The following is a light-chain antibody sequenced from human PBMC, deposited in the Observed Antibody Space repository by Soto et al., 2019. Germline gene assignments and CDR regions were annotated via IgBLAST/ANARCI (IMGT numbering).Light chain of an antibody. Sequence: SYELTQPPSVSVSTGQTASITCSGDKLGDKYACWYQQKPGQSPVLVIYQDSKRPSGIPERFSGSNSGNTATLTISGTQAMDEADYYCQAWDSSNGVFGTGTKLTVL. CDR1: KLGDKY. J-gene: IGLJ1*01. CDR2: QDS. V-gene: IGLV3-1*01. CDR3: QAWDSSNGV.